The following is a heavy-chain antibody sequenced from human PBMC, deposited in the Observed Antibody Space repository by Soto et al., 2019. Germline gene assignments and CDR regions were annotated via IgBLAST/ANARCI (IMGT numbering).Heavy chain of an antibody. D-gene: IGHD5-12*01. V-gene: IGHV4-38-2*01. CDR2: IYHSGST. J-gene: IGHJ6*02. CDR1: GYYISSGYY. CDR3: ARGWNSGYDRPGSMDV. Sequence: SETLSLTCAVSGYYISSGYYWGWIRQPPGKGLEWIGSIYHSGSTYYNPSLKSRVTISVDTSKNQFSLKLSSVTAADTAVYYCARGWNSGYDRPGSMDVWGQGTTVTVSS.